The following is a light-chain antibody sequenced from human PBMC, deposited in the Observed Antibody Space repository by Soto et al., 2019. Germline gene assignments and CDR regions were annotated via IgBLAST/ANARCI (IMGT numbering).Light chain of an antibody. Sequence: LTQPPSVSLAPGQTARITCGGNNIGTYSVHWYQQKPGQAPVMVVSGDSDRPSGIPERFSGSNSGNTATLTISRVEPGDEADYYCQVWNSRSDHLYVFGTGTKVTV. V-gene: IGLV3-21*02. CDR1: NIGTYS. J-gene: IGLJ1*01. CDR2: GDS. CDR3: QVWNSRSDHLYV.